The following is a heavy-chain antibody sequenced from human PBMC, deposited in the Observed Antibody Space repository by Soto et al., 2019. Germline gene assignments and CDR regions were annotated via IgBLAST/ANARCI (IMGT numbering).Heavy chain of an antibody. CDR1: GFTFDDYA. Sequence: PGGSLRLSXAASGFTFDDYAMHWVRQAPGKGLEWVSGISWNSGSIGYADSVKGRFTISRDNAKNSLYLQMNSLRAEDTALYYCAKEPYDYVWGSYRGRAFDIWGQGTMVTVSS. D-gene: IGHD3-16*02. CDR2: ISWNSGSI. V-gene: IGHV3-9*01. J-gene: IGHJ3*02. CDR3: AKEPYDYVWGSYRGRAFDI.